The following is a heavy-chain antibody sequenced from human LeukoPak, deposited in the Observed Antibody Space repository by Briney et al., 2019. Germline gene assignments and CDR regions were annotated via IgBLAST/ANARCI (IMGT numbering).Heavy chain of an antibody. V-gene: IGHV4-34*01. Sequence: SETLSLTCAVHGGSFSGYYWSWIRQPPGKGLEWIGEINHSGSTNYNPSLKSRVTISVDTSKNQFSLKLSSVTAADTAVYYCARRDYYYYYGMDVWGQGTTVTVSS. J-gene: IGHJ6*02. CDR3: ARRDYYYYYGMDV. CDR2: INHSGST. CDR1: GGSFSGYY.